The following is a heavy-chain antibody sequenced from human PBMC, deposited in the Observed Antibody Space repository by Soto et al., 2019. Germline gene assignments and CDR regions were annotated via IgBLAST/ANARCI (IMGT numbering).Heavy chain of an antibody. Sequence: GGCLRLSCAASGLTFDDYGMGGVRKGPGKGLEWVSGITWNSATIGYAASVKGRFTISRDNAKNSLYLQMSSLTTEDTAVYYCAKDRWARDSIDVWGQGTTVTVSS. CDR3: AKDRWARDSIDV. CDR2: ITWNSATI. V-gene: IGHV3-9*01. J-gene: IGHJ6*02. CDR1: GLTFDDYG.